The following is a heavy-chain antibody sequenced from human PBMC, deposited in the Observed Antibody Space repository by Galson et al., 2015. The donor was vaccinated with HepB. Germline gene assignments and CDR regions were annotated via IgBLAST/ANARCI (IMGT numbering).Heavy chain of an antibody. D-gene: IGHD2-2*01. CDR3: TTGYCSSTTCFR. CDR2: IKSNPDGGTT. J-gene: IGHJ4*02. CDR1: GFTFINAW. V-gene: IGHV3-15*01. Sequence: RLSCAASGFTFINAWMTWVRQAPGKGLEWVGRIKSNPDGGTTDYAAPVRGRFTISRDDSKNTLYLQMDSLKTEDTAVYYCTTGYCSSTTCFRWGQGTLVTVSS.